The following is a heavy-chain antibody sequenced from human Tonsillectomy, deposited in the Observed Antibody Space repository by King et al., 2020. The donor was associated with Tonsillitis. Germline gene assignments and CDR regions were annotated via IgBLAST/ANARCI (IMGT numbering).Heavy chain of an antibody. Sequence: VQLVQSGAEVKKPGSSVKVSCKASGGTFSYYAIIWVRQAPGQGLEWMGGIIPIFGTTNYAQKFQGRVTITADESTSTAYMEQSSLRSEDTAVYYCARAQSGFGSWFDPWGQGTLVTVSS. CDR1: GGTFSYYA. CDR3: ARAQSGFGSWFDP. CDR2: IIPIFGTT. D-gene: IGHD2-15*01. V-gene: IGHV1-69*01. J-gene: IGHJ5*02.